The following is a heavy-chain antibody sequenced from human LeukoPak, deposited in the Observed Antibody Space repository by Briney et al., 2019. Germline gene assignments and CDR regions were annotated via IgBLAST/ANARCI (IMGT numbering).Heavy chain of an antibody. D-gene: IGHD1-26*01. Sequence: GGSLRLSCAASGFTFSSYAMHWVSQAPGKGLEWVAVISYDGSNKYYADSVKGRFTISRDNSKNTLYLQMNSLRAEDTAVYYCARDVLGSGSRFDYWGQGTLVTVSS. CDR1: GFTFSSYA. CDR3: ARDVLGSGSRFDY. CDR2: ISYDGSNK. J-gene: IGHJ4*02. V-gene: IGHV3-30-3*01.